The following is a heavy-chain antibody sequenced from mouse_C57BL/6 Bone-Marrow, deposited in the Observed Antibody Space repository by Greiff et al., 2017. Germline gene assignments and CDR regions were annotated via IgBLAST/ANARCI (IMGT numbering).Heavy chain of an antibody. D-gene: IGHD1-1*01. CDR3: TAKDGSSRYYYAMDY. V-gene: IGHV6-3*01. Sequence: EVKLQESGGGLVQPGGSMKLSCVASGFTFSNYWMNWVRQSPEKGLEWVAQIRLKSDNYATHYAESVKGRFTISRDDSKSSVYMQMNNLRAEDTGIYYCTAKDGSSRYYYAMDYWGQGTSVTVSS. CDR1: GFTFSNYW. CDR2: IRLKSDNYAT. J-gene: IGHJ4*01.